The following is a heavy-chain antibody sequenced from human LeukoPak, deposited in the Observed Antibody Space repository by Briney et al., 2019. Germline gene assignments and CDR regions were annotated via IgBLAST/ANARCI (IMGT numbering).Heavy chain of an antibody. CDR2: IYPGDSET. CDR3: ARLAYYYSSGSYYFDY. CDR1: GYRFTSYW. J-gene: IGHJ4*02. V-gene: IGHV5-51*01. D-gene: IGHD3-10*01. Sequence: GESLKISCKGSGYRFTSYWIAWARQMPGKGLEWMGIIYPGDSETRYRPSFQGQVTISADKSISTAYLQWSSLKASDTAMYYCARLAYYYSSGSYYFDYWGQGTLVSVSS.